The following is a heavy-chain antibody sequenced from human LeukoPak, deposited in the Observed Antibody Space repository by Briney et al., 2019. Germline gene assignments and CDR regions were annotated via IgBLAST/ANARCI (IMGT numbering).Heavy chain of an antibody. D-gene: IGHD2-2*01. Sequence: TSETLSLTCTVSGGSISSYYWSWIRQPPGKGLEWIGYIYYSGSTNYNPSLKSRVTISVDTSKNQFSLKLSSVTAADTAVYYCARGDVVVPAAVSYWYFDLWGRGTLVTVSS. J-gene: IGHJ2*01. CDR3: ARGDVVVPAAVSYWYFDL. V-gene: IGHV4-59*01. CDR1: GGSISSYY. CDR2: IYYSGST.